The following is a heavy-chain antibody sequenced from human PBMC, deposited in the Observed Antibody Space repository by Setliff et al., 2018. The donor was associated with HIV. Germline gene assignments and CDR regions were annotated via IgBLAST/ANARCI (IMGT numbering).Heavy chain of an antibody. CDR1: GFTFSNYA. Sequence: AGGSMRLSCAASGFTFSNYAMTWVRQAPGKGMEWVSGISGSGDTTNYADFVKGRFTISRDNSKNTLYLQMNSLRAEDTAVYYCAKAPLTTVATGGEDCWGQGTLVTVSS. CDR3: AKAPLTTVATGGEDC. CDR2: ISGSGDTT. D-gene: IGHD4-4*01. J-gene: IGHJ4*02. V-gene: IGHV3-23*01.